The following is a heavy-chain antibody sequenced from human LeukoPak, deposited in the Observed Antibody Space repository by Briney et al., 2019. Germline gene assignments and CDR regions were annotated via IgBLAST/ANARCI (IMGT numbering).Heavy chain of an antibody. J-gene: IGHJ4*02. CDR1: GYTFTGYY. D-gene: IGHD3-22*01. Sequence: GASVKVSRKASGYTFTGYYMHWVRQAPGQGLEWMGWINPNRGGTNYAQMFQGRVTMTSETSISTAYMELSRLRSDDTAVYYCARSLRALSGYQLYWGQGTLVTVSS. CDR3: ARSLRALSGYQLY. V-gene: IGHV1-2*02. CDR2: INPNRGGT.